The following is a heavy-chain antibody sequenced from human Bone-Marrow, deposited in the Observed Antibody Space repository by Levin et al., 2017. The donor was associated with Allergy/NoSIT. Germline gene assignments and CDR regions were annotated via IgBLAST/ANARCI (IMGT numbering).Heavy chain of an antibody. J-gene: IGHJ4*02. Sequence: GESLKISCQASGYTFTGNYMYWVRQAPGQGLEWMGRINPNSGDTNYAQKFQGRVTMTRDTSISTAYMELRRLRSDDTAVYYCARQSVAGPFDYWGQGTLVTVSS. V-gene: IGHV1-2*06. CDR1: GYTFTGNY. CDR2: INPNSGDT. CDR3: ARQSVAGPFDY. D-gene: IGHD6-19*01.